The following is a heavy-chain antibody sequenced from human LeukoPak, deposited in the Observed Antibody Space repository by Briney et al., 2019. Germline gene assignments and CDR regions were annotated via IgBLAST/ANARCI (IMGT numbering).Heavy chain of an antibody. V-gene: IGHV4-59*08. CDR2: IHYSGRT. J-gene: IGHJ4*02. CDR1: GGSISSYY. D-gene: IGHD5-24*01. Sequence: SETLSLTCTVSGGSISSYYWSWIRQPPGKGLEWIGYIHYSGRTKYDPSLESRVTISVDTSKNQFSLKVGSVTAPDTAIYYCARHQDGYGDYFDFWGQGILVTVSS. CDR3: ARHQDGYGDYFDF.